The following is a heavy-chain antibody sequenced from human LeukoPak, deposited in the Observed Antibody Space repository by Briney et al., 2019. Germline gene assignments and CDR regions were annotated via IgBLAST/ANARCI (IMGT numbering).Heavy chain of an antibody. CDR2: ISSSSYI. J-gene: IGHJ4*02. CDR1: GFTFSSYS. V-gene: IGHV3-21*01. D-gene: IGHD4-17*01. CDR3: AREGITVTTNPYFDY. Sequence: GGSLRLSCAASGFTFSSYSMNWVRQAPGKGLEWVSSISSSSYIYYADSVKGRFTISRDNAKNSLYLQMNSLRAEDTAVYYCAREGITVTTNPYFDYWGQGTLVTVSS.